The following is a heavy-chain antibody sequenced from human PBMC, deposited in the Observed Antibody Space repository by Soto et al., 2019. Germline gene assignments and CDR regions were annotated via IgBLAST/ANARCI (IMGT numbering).Heavy chain of an antibody. Sequence: TLSLTCTVSGDSISSGGYYWMWLGQPPGKGLEWIGYIYHSGGASYNPSLRGRAVISIDTSKNQFSLRLNAVTAADTATYYCARDYYGAGSQSYYYGMEVWGQGTTVTVSS. D-gene: IGHD3-10*01. CDR2: IYHSGGA. CDR1: GDSISSGGYY. J-gene: IGHJ6*02. CDR3: ARDYYGAGSQSYYYGMEV. V-gene: IGHV4-31*03.